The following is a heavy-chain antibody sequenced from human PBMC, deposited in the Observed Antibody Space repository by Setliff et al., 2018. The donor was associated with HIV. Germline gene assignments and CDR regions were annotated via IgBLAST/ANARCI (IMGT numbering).Heavy chain of an antibody. V-gene: IGHV1-69*05. CDR2: IIPTFTRA. CDR1: GGTFGRFG. Sequence: SVKVSCKASGGTFGRFGISWVRQAPGQGLEWMGGIIPTFTRANYAQKFQARVIITTDKSTSTAFMELTRLTFDDTAVYYCARDVDHMMDVWGQGTTVTVSS. J-gene: IGHJ6*02. CDR3: ARDVDHMMDV.